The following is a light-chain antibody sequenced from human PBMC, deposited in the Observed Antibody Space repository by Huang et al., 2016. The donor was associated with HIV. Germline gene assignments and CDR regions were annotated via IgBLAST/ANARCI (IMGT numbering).Light chain of an antibody. V-gene: IGKV3-20*01. J-gene: IGKJ4*01. CDR3: QQCGSSLIT. CDR2: GAS. Sequence: DIVLTQSPGTLSLSPGERATLSCRASQSFNGDYLAWYQQKPGHPPRLLIDGASRKATCIPGRFSGSGSGTDFNLTISRLEPEDFAVYYCQQCGSSLITFGGGTKVEIK. CDR1: QSFNGDY.